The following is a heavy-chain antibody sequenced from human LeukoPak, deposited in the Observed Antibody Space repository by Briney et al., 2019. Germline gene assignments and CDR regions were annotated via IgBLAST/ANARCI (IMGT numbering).Heavy chain of an antibody. D-gene: IGHD3-3*01. CDR2: ISGSGGST. J-gene: IGHJ4*02. Sequence: GGSLRLSCAASGFTFSSYAMSWVRQAPGKGLEWVSAISGSGGSTYYADSVKGRFTISRDNSKNTLYLQMNSLRAEDTAVYYCAKDSPSPNFWSGPGAYWGQGTLVTVST. CDR1: GFTFSSYA. V-gene: IGHV3-23*01. CDR3: AKDSPSPNFWSGPGAY.